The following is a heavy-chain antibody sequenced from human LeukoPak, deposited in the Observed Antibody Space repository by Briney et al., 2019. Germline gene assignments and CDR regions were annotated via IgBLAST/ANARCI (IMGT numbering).Heavy chain of an antibody. D-gene: IGHD6-19*01. CDR1: GYSFTRYW. CDR3: ARLVAVAGAPYFDY. CDR2: IYPGDSDT. V-gene: IGHV5-51*01. Sequence: GESLKISCKGSGYSFTRYWIGWVRQMPGKGLEWMGIIYPGDSDTRDSPSFQGHVTISADKSVSTAYLQWSSLKASDTAVYYCARLVAVAGAPYFDYWGQGTLVTVSS. J-gene: IGHJ4*02.